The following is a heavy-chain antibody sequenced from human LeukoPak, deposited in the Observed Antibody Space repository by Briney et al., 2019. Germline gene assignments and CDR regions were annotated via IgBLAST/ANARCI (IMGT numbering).Heavy chain of an antibody. Sequence: SETLSLTCAVYGGSFSDYYWSWIRQPPGKGLEWIGEINHSGSTNYNPSLKSRVTISVDTSKNQFSLKLSSVTAADTAVYYCASLFHCSGGSCYTTLGDYWGQGTLVTVSS. CDR1: GGSFSDYY. D-gene: IGHD2-15*01. CDR2: INHSGST. CDR3: ASLFHCSGGSCYTTLGDY. J-gene: IGHJ4*02. V-gene: IGHV4-34*01.